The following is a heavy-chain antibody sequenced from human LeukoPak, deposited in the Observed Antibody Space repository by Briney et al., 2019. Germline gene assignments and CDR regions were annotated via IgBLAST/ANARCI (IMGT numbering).Heavy chain of an antibody. J-gene: IGHJ4*02. CDR3: STGGGTNDF. CDR2: IKAKTDGGTA. Sequence: GGSLRLSCVVSGFSFNNAWVGWVRQAPGKGLEWVGRIKAKTDGGTADCAAPVKGRFTISRDDSKNTVFLQMDSLKIEDTAVYFCSTGGGTNDFWGQGALVTVSS. CDR1: GFSFNNAW. D-gene: IGHD1-1*01. V-gene: IGHV3-15*01.